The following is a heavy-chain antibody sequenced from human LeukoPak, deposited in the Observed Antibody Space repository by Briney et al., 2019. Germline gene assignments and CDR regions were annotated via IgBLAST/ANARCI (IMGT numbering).Heavy chain of an antibody. Sequence: SVKVSCKASGYTFTGYYMHWVRQAPGQGLEWMGGIIPIFGTANYAQKFQGRVTITADKSTSTAYMELSSLRSEDMAVYYCVRVVRYSGSHDAFDIWGQGTMVTVSS. CDR3: VRVVRYSGSHDAFDI. V-gene: IGHV1-69*06. CDR1: GYTFTGYY. CDR2: IIPIFGTA. J-gene: IGHJ3*02. D-gene: IGHD1-26*01.